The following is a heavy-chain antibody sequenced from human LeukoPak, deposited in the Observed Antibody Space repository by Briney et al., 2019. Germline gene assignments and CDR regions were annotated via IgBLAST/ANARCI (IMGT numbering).Heavy chain of an antibody. D-gene: IGHD6-13*01. Sequence: GSSVKVSCKASGGTFSSYAISWVRQAPGQGLEWMGGIIPIFGIANYAQKFQGRVTITADESTSTAYMELSSLRSEDTAVYYCARDESIAAAGFDYWGQGTLVTVSS. CDR1: GGTFSSYA. CDR2: IIPIFGIA. V-gene: IGHV1-69*01. J-gene: IGHJ4*02. CDR3: ARDESIAAAGFDY.